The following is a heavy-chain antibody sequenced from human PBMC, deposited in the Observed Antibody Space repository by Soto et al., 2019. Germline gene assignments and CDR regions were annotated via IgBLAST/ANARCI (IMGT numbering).Heavy chain of an antibody. CDR2: ITATSSFI. CDR1: GFTFSSHS. Sequence: EVQLVESGGGLVKPGGSLRLSCAASGFTFSSHSVNWVRQAPGKGLEWVSCITATSSFIYYADSVKGRFTISRDNGKHSLYLQTDTLRFEDTTVYYCARGAVVGIGYFELWGRGTLVTVSS. D-gene: IGHD6-19*01. V-gene: IGHV3-21*01. CDR3: ARGAVVGIGYFEL. J-gene: IGHJ2*01.